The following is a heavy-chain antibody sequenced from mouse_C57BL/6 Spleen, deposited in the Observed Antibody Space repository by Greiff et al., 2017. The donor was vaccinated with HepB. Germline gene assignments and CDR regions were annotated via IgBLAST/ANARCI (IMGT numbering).Heavy chain of an antibody. Sequence: QVQLQQPGAELVKPGASVKLSCKASGYTFTSYWMHWVKQRPGQGLEWIGMIHPNSGSTNYNEKFKGKATLTVDKSSSTAYMQLSSLTSEDSAVYYCAREDGCDGSWFAYWGQGTLVTVSA. CDR2: IHPNSGST. V-gene: IGHV1-64*01. CDR3: AREDGCDGSWFAY. CDR1: GYTFTSYW. D-gene: IGHD2-2*01. J-gene: IGHJ3*01.